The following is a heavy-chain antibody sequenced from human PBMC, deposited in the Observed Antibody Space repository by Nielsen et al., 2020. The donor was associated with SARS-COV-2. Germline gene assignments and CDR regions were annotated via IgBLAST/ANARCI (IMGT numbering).Heavy chain of an antibody. CDR3: ALNLAATVPGIYDY. J-gene: IGHJ4*02. CDR2: IYYSGST. V-gene: IGHV4-39*01. CDR1: GGSISRSSYY. Sequence: SETLSLTCTVSGGSISRSSYYWGWIRQPPGKGLEWIGSIYYSGSTYYNPSLKSRVTISLDTSKTQFSLKLNSVTAADTAVYYCALNLAATVPGIYDYWGQGTLVTVSS. D-gene: IGHD6-13*01.